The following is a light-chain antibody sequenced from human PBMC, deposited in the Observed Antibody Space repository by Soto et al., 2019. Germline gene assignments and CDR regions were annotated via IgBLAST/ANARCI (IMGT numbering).Light chain of an antibody. J-gene: IGKJ5*01. Sequence: DIPLTQSPSFLSASVGDRVTITCRASQAIDTYLAWYQQKPGKAPKLLIYAASLLLSGVQSRFSGSGSVTEFTLTINSLQPEDFASYYCQQLNSFHFIVGQGTRLEIK. CDR2: AAS. CDR1: QAIDTY. CDR3: QQLNSFHFI. V-gene: IGKV1-9*01.